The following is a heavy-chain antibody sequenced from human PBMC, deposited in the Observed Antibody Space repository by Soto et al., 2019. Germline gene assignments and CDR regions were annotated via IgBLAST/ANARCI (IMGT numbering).Heavy chain of an antibody. V-gene: IGHV4-34*01. D-gene: IGHD1-26*01. J-gene: IGHJ5*02. CDR3: ARGQWELRFDP. CDR2: INHSGGT. Sequence: QVHLQQWGAGLLKPSETLSLTCAVYGGSFSGYYWSWVRQPPGKGLEWIGEINHSGGTNYNPSLKGRVTLSVDTFKNQFSLKLNSATAADTAIDSCARGQWELRFDPWGQGTLVTVSS. CDR1: GGSFSGYY.